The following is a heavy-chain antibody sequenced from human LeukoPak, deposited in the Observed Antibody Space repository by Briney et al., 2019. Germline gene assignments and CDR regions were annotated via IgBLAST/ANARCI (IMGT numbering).Heavy chain of an antibody. Sequence: PGGSLRLSCAASGFTFSSYIVNWVRQAPGKGLEWVSSISSSSSYIYYADSVKGRFTISRDNAKNSLYLQMNSLRAEDTAVYYCARGDTAMVTGFHYWGQGTLVTVSS. V-gene: IGHV3-21*01. J-gene: IGHJ4*02. CDR1: GFTFSSYI. CDR2: ISSSSSYI. CDR3: ARGDTAMVTGFHY. D-gene: IGHD5-18*01.